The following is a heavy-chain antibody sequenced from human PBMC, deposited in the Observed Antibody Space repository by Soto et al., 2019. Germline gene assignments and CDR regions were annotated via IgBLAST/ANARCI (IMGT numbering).Heavy chain of an antibody. J-gene: IGHJ3*02. V-gene: IGHV3-53*01. CDR1: GFTVSNNY. CDR2: IYSGDST. D-gene: IGHD5-18*01. CDR3: ARVPVYSYSFLGAFDI. Sequence: EVQLVESGGGLILPGGSLRLSCAASGFTVSNNYMNWVRQAPGKGLEWVSVIYSGDSTYYADSVKGRVTISSDNSKNTLYLQMNSLRDEETAVYYCARVPVYSYSFLGAFDIWGQGTMVTVSS.